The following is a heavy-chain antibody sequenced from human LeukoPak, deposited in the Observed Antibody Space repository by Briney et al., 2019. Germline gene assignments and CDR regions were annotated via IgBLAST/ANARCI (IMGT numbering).Heavy chain of an antibody. CDR3: ARDQGEQWLVPYFDY. D-gene: IGHD6-19*01. Sequence: ASVKVSCKASGYTFTGYYMHWVRQAPGQGLEWMGWINPNSGGTNYAQKFQGRVTMTRDTSISTAYMELSRLRSDDTAVYYCARDQGEQWLVPYFDYWGQETLVTVSS. J-gene: IGHJ4*02. CDR2: INPNSGGT. V-gene: IGHV1-2*02. CDR1: GYTFTGYY.